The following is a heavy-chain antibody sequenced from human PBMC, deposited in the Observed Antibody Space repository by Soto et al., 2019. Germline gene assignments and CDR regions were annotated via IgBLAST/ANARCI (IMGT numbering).Heavy chain of an antibody. CDR2: IYYSGST. D-gene: IGHD2-2*01. CDR3: ARVSGTLVGQRYYYYGMDV. Sequence: SETLSLTCTVSGGSISSGGYYWSWIRQHPGKGLEWIGYIYYSGSTYYNPSLKSRVTISVDTSKNQFSLKLSSVTAADTAVYYCARVSGTLVGQRYYYYGMDVWGQGTTVTAP. J-gene: IGHJ6*02. V-gene: IGHV4-31*03. CDR1: GGSISSGGYY.